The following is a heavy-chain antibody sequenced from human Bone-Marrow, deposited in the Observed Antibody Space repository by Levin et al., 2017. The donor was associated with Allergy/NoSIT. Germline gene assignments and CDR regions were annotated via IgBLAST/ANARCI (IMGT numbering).Heavy chain of an antibody. J-gene: IGHJ4*02. CDR3: AKWEFIVGAILFDY. Sequence: LSLTCAASGFTFSSYGMHWVRQAPGKGLEWVAVISYDGSNKYYADSVKGRFTISRDNSKNTLYLQMNSLRAEDTAVYYCAKWEFIVGAILFDYWGQGTLVTVSS. V-gene: IGHV3-30*18. CDR1: GFTFSSYG. CDR2: ISYDGSNK. D-gene: IGHD1-26*01.